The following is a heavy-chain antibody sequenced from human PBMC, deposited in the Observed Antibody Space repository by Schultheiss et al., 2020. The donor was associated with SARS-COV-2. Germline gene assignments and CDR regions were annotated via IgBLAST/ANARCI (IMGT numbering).Heavy chain of an antibody. V-gene: IGHV2-5*02. CDR2: IYWDDDK. Sequence: SGPTLVKPTQTLTLTCTFSGFSLSTSGVGVGWIRQPPGKALEWLALIYWDDDKRYSPSLKSRLTITKDTSKNQVVLTMTNMDPVDTATYYCARMIHEYSSSSPHREIDYWGQGTLVTVSS. CDR3: ARMIHEYSSSSPHREIDY. D-gene: IGHD6-6*01. CDR1: GFSLSTSGVG. J-gene: IGHJ4*02.